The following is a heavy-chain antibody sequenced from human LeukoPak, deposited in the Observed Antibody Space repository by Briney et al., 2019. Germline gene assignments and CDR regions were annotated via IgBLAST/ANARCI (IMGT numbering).Heavy chain of an antibody. J-gene: IGHJ4*02. Sequence: SQTLSLTCTVSGGSISNGGYYWSWIRQHPGKGLEWIGYIYYSGSTYYNPSLKSRVTISVDTSKNQFSLKLSSVTAADTAVYYCARDYYGSGAAFDYWSQGSLVTVSA. CDR1: GGSISNGGYY. CDR3: ARDYYGSGAAFDY. CDR2: IYYSGST. D-gene: IGHD3-10*01. V-gene: IGHV4-31*03.